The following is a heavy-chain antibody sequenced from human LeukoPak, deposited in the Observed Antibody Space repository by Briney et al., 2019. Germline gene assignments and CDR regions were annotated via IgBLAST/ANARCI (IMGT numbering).Heavy chain of an antibody. V-gene: IGHV3-11*04. Sequence: GGSLRLSCAASGFTFSDYYMSWIRQAPGKGLEWVSYISSSGSTIYYADSVKGRFTISRDNAKNSLYLQMNSLRAEDTAVYYCARAEAAAGTLGEYYYYYMDVWGKGTTVTVSS. CDR3: ARAEAAAGTLGEYYYYYMDV. CDR2: ISSSGSTI. J-gene: IGHJ6*03. CDR1: GFTFSDYY. D-gene: IGHD6-13*01.